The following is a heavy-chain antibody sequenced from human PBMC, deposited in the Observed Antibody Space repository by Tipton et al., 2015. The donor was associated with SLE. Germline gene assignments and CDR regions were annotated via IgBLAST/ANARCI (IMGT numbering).Heavy chain of an antibody. J-gene: IGHJ5*02. CDR3: ARGDSSSGGFDP. CDR2: IIPIFGTA. Sequence: QLVQSGAEVKNPGSSVKVSCKASGGTFSSYALSWVRQAPGQGLEWMGGIIPIFGTANYAQKFQGRVKITTDESTSTAYMELSSLRSEDTAVYYCARGDSSSGGFDPWGQGTLVTVSS. V-gene: IGHV1-69*05. CDR1: GGTFSSYA. D-gene: IGHD6-13*01.